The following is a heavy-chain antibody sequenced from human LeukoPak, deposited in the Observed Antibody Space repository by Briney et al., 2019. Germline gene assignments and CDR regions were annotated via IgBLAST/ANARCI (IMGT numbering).Heavy chain of an antibody. CDR2: ISSSGNTT. J-gene: IGHJ3*02. Sequence: AGGSLRLSCAASGFTFSDYYMSWIRQAPGKGLECASYISSSGNTTYHADSVKGRFTISRDNAKNSLYLQMNSLRAEDTAVYYCARGASTGAFDIWGHGTMVTVSS. V-gene: IGHV3-11*04. CDR1: GFTFSDYY. CDR3: ARGASTGAFDI.